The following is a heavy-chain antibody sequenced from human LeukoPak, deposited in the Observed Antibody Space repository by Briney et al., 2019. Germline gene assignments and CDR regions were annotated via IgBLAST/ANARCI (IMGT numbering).Heavy chain of an antibody. Sequence: SETLSLTCTVSGGSISSYYWSWIRQPPGKGLEWIGYIYYSGSTNYNPSLKSRVTISVDTSKNQFSLELSSVTAADTAVYYCARQSGIAVAGTYYFDYWGQGTLVTVSS. CDR2: IYYSGST. CDR1: GGSISSYY. D-gene: IGHD6-19*01. V-gene: IGHV4-59*08. CDR3: ARQSGIAVAGTYYFDY. J-gene: IGHJ4*02.